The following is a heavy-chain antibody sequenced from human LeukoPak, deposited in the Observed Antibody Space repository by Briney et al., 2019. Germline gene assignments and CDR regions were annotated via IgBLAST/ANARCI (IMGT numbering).Heavy chain of an antibody. Sequence: GESLKISCEGSGYSFNNQWIGWVRQMPGKGLEWMGIIYPDDSDTRYSPSFQGQVTVSADKSISTAYLQWSSLKASDTAIYYCARSRTAGASDAFDIWGQGTMVTVSS. CDR3: ARSRTAGASDAFDI. CDR2: IYPDDSDT. D-gene: IGHD1-26*01. CDR1: GYSFNNQW. J-gene: IGHJ3*02. V-gene: IGHV5-51*01.